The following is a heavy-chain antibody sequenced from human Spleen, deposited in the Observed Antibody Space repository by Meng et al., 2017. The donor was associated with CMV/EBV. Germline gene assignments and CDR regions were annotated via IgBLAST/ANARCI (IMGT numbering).Heavy chain of an antibody. J-gene: IGHJ4*02. D-gene: IGHD3-10*01. V-gene: IGHV3-9*01. CDR2: ISWNSGDI. Sequence: SLKISCAASGFTFDDYAMHWVRQAPGKGLEWVSGISWNSGDIGYADSVKGRFTISRDNSKNSLYLQMHSLRADDTALYYCARAPDLVRGSGSYQRHYFDYWGQGTLVTVSS. CDR1: GFTFDDYA. CDR3: ARAPDLVRGSGSYQRHYFDY.